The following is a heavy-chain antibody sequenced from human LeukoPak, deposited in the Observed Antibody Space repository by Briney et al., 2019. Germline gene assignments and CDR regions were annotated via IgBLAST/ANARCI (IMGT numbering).Heavy chain of an antibody. D-gene: IGHD4-17*01. CDR2: MSGSGDSR. Sequence: GGSLRLSCAASGFTFSSYAMGWVRQAPGKGLEWVSAMSGSGDSRYYADSVKGRFTISRENSKNTLYLQMNSLRAEDTAIYYCVKDGDLYGDYDFDYWGQGTLVTVSS. J-gene: IGHJ4*02. CDR3: VKDGDLYGDYDFDY. V-gene: IGHV3-23*01. CDR1: GFTFSSYA.